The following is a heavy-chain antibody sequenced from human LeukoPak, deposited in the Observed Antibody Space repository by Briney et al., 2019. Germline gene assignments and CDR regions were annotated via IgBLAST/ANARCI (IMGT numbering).Heavy chain of an antibody. J-gene: IGHJ4*02. CDR3: ARMLGASSWYSLDY. V-gene: IGHV1-69*06. Sequence: GASVKVSCKASGYIFTSYAISWVRQAPGQGLEWMGGIIPIFGTANYAQKFQGRVTITADKSTSTAYTELSSLRSEDTAVYYCARMLGASSWYSLDYWGQGTLVTVSS. CDR1: GYIFTSYA. D-gene: IGHD6-13*01. CDR2: IIPIFGTA.